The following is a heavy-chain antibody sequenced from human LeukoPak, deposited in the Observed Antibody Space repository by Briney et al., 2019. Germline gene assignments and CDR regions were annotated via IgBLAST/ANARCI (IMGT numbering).Heavy chain of an antibody. J-gene: IGHJ5*02. Sequence: PGESLKISCKDSGYRFSSYWIAWVRQMPGKGLEYIGIIYPGDSYIRYSPSFQGQVTISADKSISTAYLQWSSLKASDTAMYYCARQEYCSGGSCYTWFDPWGQGTLVTVSS. V-gene: IGHV5-51*01. CDR3: ARQEYCSGGSCYTWFDP. D-gene: IGHD2-15*01. CDR1: GYRFSSYW. CDR2: IYPGDSYI.